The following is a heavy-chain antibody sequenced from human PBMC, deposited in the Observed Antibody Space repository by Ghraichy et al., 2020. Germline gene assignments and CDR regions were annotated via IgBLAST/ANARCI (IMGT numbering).Heavy chain of an antibody. CDR3: ARVLRSGNYYYGMDV. D-gene: IGHD1-26*01. V-gene: IGHV4-30-4*07. J-gene: IGHJ6*02. CDR2: IYYSGST. Sequence: SETLSLTCAVSGGSISSGGYSWSWIRQPPGKGLEWIGYIYYSGSTYYNPSLKSRVTISVDTSKNQFSLKLSSVTAADTAVYYCARVLRSGNYYYGMDVGGQGTTVTVSS. CDR1: GGSISSGGYS.